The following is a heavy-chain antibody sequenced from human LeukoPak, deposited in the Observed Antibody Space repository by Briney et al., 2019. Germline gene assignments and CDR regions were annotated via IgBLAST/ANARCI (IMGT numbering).Heavy chain of an antibody. CDR3: ARRNGYSYGLDY. V-gene: IGHV4-59*02. D-gene: IGHD5-18*01. CDR2: FYYIGNT. J-gene: IGHJ4*02. CDR1: GGSVTNYY. Sequence: PSETLSLTCTVSGGSVTNYYWSWVRQPPGKGLEWIGYFYYIGNTNSNPSLKSRVTISVDMSRNQFSLKLNSVTAADTAVYYCARRNGYSYGLDYWGRGTLVTVSS.